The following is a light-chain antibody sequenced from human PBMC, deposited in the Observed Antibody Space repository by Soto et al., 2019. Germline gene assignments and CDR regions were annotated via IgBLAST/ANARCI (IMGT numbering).Light chain of an antibody. Sequence: EIVLTQSPATLSLSPGERATLSCRASQSVSSYLAWYQQKPGQAPRLLIYDASNRATGIPARFSGSGSGTDCTLTISSLEPEDFAVYCCQQRSNWLTFGGGTKVEIK. CDR3: QQRSNWLT. CDR1: QSVSSY. J-gene: IGKJ4*02. CDR2: DAS. V-gene: IGKV3-11*01.